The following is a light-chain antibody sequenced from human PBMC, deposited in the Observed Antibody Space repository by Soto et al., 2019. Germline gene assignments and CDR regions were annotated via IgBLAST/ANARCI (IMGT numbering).Light chain of an antibody. CDR2: GNS. Sequence: QSVLTQPPSVSGAPGQRVTIPCTGSSSNIGAGYDVHWYQQLPGTAPKLLIYGNSNRPSGVPDRFSGSKSGTSASLAITGLQAEDEADYYCQSYDRSLSGVVFGGGAKLTVL. J-gene: IGLJ2*01. V-gene: IGLV1-40*01. CDR3: QSYDRSLSGVV. CDR1: SSNIGAGYD.